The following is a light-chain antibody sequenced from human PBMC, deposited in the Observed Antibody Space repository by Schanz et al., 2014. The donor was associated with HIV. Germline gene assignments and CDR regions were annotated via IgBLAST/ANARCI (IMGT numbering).Light chain of an antibody. Sequence: DIQMTQSPSTLSASVGDTVTITCRASQSINYWLAWYQQKPGIAPKLLIYETSSLRSGVPSRFSGSGSGTTFTLTISSLQPEDFATYYCQQARSFPLTFGGGTKVEIK. CDR1: QSINYW. V-gene: IGKV1-12*01. CDR2: ETS. J-gene: IGKJ4*01. CDR3: QQARSFPLT.